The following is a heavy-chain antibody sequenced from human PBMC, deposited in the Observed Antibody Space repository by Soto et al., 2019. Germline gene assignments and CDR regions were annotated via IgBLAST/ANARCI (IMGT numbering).Heavy chain of an antibody. V-gene: IGHV4-31*03. CDR1: GGSISSGGYY. CDR3: ARVVAATHNDY. J-gene: IGHJ4*02. D-gene: IGHD2-15*01. Sequence: QVQLQESGPGLVKPSQTLSLTCTVSGGSISSGGYYWSWIRQHRGKGLEWIGYIYYSGSTYYNPSLRSRVTISVDTSKNQFFLKVNSVTAADTAVYYCARVVAATHNDYWGQGTLVTVSS. CDR2: IYYSGST.